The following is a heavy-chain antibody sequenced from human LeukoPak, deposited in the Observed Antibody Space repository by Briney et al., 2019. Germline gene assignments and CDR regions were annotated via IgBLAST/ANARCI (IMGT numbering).Heavy chain of an antibody. D-gene: IGHD6-6*01. J-gene: IGHJ5*02. CDR1: GGSFSGYY. CDR3: ARGTTIAARRYNWFDP. CDR2: INHSGST. V-gene: IGHV4-34*01. Sequence: SETLSLTCAVYGGSFSGYYWSWIRQPPGKGLEWIGEINHSGSTNYNPSLKSRVTISVDTSKNQFSLKLSSVTAADTAVYYCARGTTIAARRYNWFDPWGQGTLVTVSS.